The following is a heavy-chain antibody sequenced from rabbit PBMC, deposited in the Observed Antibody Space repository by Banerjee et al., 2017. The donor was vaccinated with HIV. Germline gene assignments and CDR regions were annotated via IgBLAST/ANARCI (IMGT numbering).Heavy chain of an antibody. Sequence: QEQLVESGGGLVQPEGSLTLTCTASGIDFSSYWMSWVRQAPGKGLEWIGCIRPSDGITYYASWAKGRFTISKTSSATVTLQMTSLTAADTATYFCARDLAGVIGWNFGLWGPGTLVTVS. D-gene: IGHD4-1*01. CDR3: ARDLAGVIGWNFGL. CDR2: IRPSDGIT. CDR1: GIDFSSYW. J-gene: IGHJ4*01. V-gene: IGHV1S45*01.